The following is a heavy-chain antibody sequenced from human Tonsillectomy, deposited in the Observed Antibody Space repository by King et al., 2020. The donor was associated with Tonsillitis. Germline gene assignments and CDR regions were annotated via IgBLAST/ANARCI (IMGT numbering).Heavy chain of an antibody. CDR3: ASPLAYCGRDCSFRFDY. CDR1: GYSISSGYY. J-gene: IGHJ4*02. CDR2: IYHSGNN. V-gene: IGHV4-38-2*01. D-gene: IGHD2-21*02. Sequence: QLQESGPGLVKPSETLSLTCGVSGYSISSGYYWAWIRQPPGKGLEWIGSIYHSGNNYYNPSLESRVTISVDTSKHQFSLKLRSVTAADTAVYYCASPLAYCGRDCSFRFDYWGQGTLVTVSS.